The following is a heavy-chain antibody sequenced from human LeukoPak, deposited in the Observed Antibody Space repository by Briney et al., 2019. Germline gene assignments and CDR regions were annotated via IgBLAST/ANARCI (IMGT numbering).Heavy chain of an antibody. Sequence: PSETLSLTCAVYGGSLSGYYWSWIRQSPGKGLEWIGEINHTGSTNYNPSLKSRVTISMDTSKNQFSLRVNSLTAADTAVYYCARDNGDYYSYYYMDVWGKGTTVTISS. CDR3: ARDNGDYYSYYYMDV. D-gene: IGHD4-17*01. CDR1: GGSLSGYY. V-gene: IGHV4-34*01. J-gene: IGHJ6*03. CDR2: INHTGST.